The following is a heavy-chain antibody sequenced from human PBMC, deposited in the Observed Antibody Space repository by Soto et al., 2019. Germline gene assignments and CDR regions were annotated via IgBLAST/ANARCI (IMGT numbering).Heavy chain of an antibody. Sequence: GESLKISCAASGFTFDDYAMHWVRQAPGKGLEWVSLISGDGGSTYYADSVKGRFTISRDNSKNSLYLQMNSLRTEDTALYYCAKELNYYGSGSYYRYNWFDPWGQGTLVTVSS. CDR1: GFTFDDYA. V-gene: IGHV3-43*02. CDR2: ISGDGGST. CDR3: AKELNYYGSGSYYRYNWFDP. J-gene: IGHJ5*02. D-gene: IGHD3-10*01.